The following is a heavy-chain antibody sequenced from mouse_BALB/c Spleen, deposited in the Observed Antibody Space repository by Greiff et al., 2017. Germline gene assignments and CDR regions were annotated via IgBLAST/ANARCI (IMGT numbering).Heavy chain of an antibody. CDR1: GYTFTSYW. CDR2: IYPGDGDT. Sequence: QVQLQQSGAELARPGASVKLSCKASGYTFTSYWMQWVKQRPGQGLEWIGAIYPGDGDTRYTQKFKGKATLTADKSSSTAYMQLSSLASEDSAVYYCARERKGGNGYYYAMDYWGQGTSVTVSS. CDR3: ARERKGGNGYYYAMDY. D-gene: IGHD2-1*01. V-gene: IGHV1-87*01. J-gene: IGHJ4*01.